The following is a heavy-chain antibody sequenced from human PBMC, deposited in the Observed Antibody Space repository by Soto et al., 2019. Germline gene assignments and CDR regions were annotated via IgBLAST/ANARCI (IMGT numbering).Heavy chain of an antibody. J-gene: IGHJ4*02. V-gene: IGHV3-23*01. CDR1: GFTFSSYA. D-gene: IGHD3-9*01. Sequence: GGSLRLSCAASGFTFSSYAMSWVRQAPGKGLEWVSGISGSGGSTYYADSVKGRFTTSRDNSKNTLFLQMNSLRAEDTAIYYCAKLSHDILTPIDYWGQGTLVTVSS. CDR2: ISGSGGST. CDR3: AKLSHDILTPIDY.